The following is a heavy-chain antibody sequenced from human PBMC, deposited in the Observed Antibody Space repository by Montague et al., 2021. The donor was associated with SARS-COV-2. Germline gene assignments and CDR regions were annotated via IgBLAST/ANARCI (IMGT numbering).Heavy chain of an antibody. J-gene: IGHJ4*02. Sequence: SETLSLTCTVSGDSISSFYWNWIRQPAGKGLEWIGRIYANGSTNYNPSLKSRVTMSVDTSKTQYSLKLNSVTAADTAVYYCGRGVVAATPVVDYWGRGTLVTVSS. CDR2: IYANGST. CDR3: GRGVVAATPVVDY. V-gene: IGHV4-4*07. CDR1: GDSISSFY. D-gene: IGHD2-15*01.